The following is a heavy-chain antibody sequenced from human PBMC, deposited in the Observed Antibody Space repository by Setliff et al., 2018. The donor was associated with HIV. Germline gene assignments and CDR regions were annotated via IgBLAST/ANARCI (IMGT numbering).Heavy chain of an antibody. V-gene: IGHV4-4*07. CDR1: GGSISSHC. CDR3: ARDRRDDYYLTAYFDS. D-gene: IGHD1-26*01. J-gene: IGHJ4*02. Sequence: SETLSLTCTVSGGSISSHCWSWIRQSAGKGLEWIGHIHITGNTDYNPSLKSRVTISLDTARNQFSLELTSVTATDTAVYYCARDRRDDYYLTAYFDSLGQGTVVTVSS. CDR2: IHITGNT.